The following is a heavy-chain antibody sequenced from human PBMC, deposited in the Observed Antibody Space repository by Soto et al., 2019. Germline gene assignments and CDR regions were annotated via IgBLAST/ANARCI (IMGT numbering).Heavy chain of an antibody. CDR1: GGSIGSYY. Sequence: PSETLSLTCTVSGGSIGSYYWTWIRQPPGKGLEWIGHIHYSGSTDYNPSLESRVNISVDTSKRQFSLNLSSVTAADTAVYYCARRIEVPAADYGMDVWGQGTTVTVSS. V-gene: IGHV4-59*08. CDR2: IHYSGST. D-gene: IGHD2-2*01. J-gene: IGHJ6*02. CDR3: ARRIEVPAADYGMDV.